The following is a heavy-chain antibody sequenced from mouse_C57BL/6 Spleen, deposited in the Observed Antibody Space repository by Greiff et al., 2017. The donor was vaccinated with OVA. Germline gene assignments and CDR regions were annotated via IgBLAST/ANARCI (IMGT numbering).Heavy chain of an antibody. J-gene: IGHJ4*01. V-gene: IGHV3-6*01. Sequence: EVKVEESGPGLVKPSQSLSITCSVTGYSITSGYFWYWIRQLPENLLEWMGFISYDGSNNYNPFLKNRIPITRDTSKYQMILRLNTATTEDVATCSCARVYYGDAMDYWGQGTSVTVSS. CDR2: ISYDGSN. D-gene: IGHD2-13*01. CDR3: ARVYYGDAMDY. CDR1: GYSITSGYF.